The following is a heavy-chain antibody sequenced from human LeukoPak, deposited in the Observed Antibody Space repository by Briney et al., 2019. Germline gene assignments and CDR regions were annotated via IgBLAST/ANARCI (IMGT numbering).Heavy chain of an antibody. CDR1: GFTFSTYW. V-gene: IGHV3-7*01. J-gene: IGHJ4*02. CDR2: IMQDGSEK. CDR3: ARDNYGSGSYYTYFDY. Sequence: GGPLRLPCAASGFTFSTYWMTWVRQAPGKGLEGVANIMQDGSEKNYVDSVKGRFTISRDNAKNSLYLQMNSLRAEDTAVYYCARDNYGSGSYYTYFDYWGQGTLVTVSS. D-gene: IGHD3-10*01.